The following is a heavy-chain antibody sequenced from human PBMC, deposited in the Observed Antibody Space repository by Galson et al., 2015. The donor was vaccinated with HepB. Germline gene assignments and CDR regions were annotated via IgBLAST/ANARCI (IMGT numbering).Heavy chain of an antibody. J-gene: IGHJ4*02. V-gene: IGHV1-18*01. Sequence: SVKVSCKASGYTFTSYGISWVRQAPGQGLEWMGWISAYNGNTNYAQKLQGRVTMTTDTSTSTAYMELRSLRSDDTAVYYCARASNPLYSSSIGYWGQGTLVTVSS. CDR3: ARASNPLYSSSIGY. D-gene: IGHD6-6*01. CDR1: GYTFTSYG. CDR2: ISAYNGNT.